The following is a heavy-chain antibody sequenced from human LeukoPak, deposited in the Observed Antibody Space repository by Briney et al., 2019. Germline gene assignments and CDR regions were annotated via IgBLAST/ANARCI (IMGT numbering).Heavy chain of an antibody. D-gene: IGHD3-9*01. CDR1: GFTFSSYA. J-gene: IGHJ4*02. Sequence: GGSLRLSCAASGFTFSSYAMSWVRQAPGKGLEWVSAISVSGGSTYYADSVKGRFTISRDNSKNTLYLQMNSLRAEDTAVYCCAKGPLVDPSNFDYWGQGTLVTVSS. V-gene: IGHV3-23*01. CDR3: AKGPLVDPSNFDY. CDR2: ISVSGGST.